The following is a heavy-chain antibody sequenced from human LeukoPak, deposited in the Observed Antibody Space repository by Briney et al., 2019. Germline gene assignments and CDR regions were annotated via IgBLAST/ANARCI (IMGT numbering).Heavy chain of an antibody. D-gene: IGHD5-18*01. CDR2: IYYGGST. CDR1: GGSISSYY. J-gene: IGHJ6*02. Sequence: SETLSLTCTVSGGSISSYYWSWIRQPPGKGLEWIGYIYYGGSTNYNPSLKSRVTISVDTSKNQFSLKLSSVTAADTAVYYCVSGGRERYSYGARRGYGMDVWGQGTTVTVSS. CDR3: VSGGRERYSYGARRGYGMDV. V-gene: IGHV4-59*12.